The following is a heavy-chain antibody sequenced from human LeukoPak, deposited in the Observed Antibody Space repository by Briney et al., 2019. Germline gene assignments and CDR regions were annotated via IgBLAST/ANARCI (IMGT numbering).Heavy chain of an antibody. CDR3: ARDGLLRFLEWLLRDGAFDI. CDR2: MNPNNGNA. Sequence: ASVKVSCKASGYTFTNYDINWVRQATGQGLEWMGWMNPNNGNAGYAQKFQDKVTMTRDTSISTAYMELSRLRSDDTAVYYCARDGLLRFLEWLLRDGAFDIWGQGTMVTVSS. J-gene: IGHJ3*02. CDR1: GYTFTNYD. V-gene: IGHV1-8*01. D-gene: IGHD3-3*01.